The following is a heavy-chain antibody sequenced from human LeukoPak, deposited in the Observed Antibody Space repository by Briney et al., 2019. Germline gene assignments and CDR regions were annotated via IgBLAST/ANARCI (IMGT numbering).Heavy chain of an antibody. CDR1: GGSISSSSYY. V-gene: IGHV4-39*07. D-gene: IGHD6-13*01. CDR2: IYYSGST. J-gene: IGHJ4*02. Sequence: SETLSLTCTVSGGSISSSSYYWVWIRQPPGKGLEWIGSIYYSGSTYYNPSLKSRVTISVDTSKNQFSLKLSSVTAADTALYYCARDRQQLVRGDYFDYWGQGTLVTVSS. CDR3: ARDRQQLVRGDYFDY.